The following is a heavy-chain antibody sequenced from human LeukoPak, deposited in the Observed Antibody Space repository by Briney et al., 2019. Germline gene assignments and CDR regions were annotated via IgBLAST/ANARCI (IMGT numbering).Heavy chain of an antibody. V-gene: IGHV4-34*01. CDR2: INHSGST. D-gene: IGHD3-22*01. Sequence: SETLSLTCAVYGGSFSGYYWSWIRQPPGKGLEWIGEINHSGSTDYNPSLKSRVTISVDTSKNQFSLKLSSVTAADTAVYYCARAMGSSGYYYDYWGQGTLVTVSS. J-gene: IGHJ4*02. CDR1: GGSFSGYY. CDR3: ARAMGSSGYYYDY.